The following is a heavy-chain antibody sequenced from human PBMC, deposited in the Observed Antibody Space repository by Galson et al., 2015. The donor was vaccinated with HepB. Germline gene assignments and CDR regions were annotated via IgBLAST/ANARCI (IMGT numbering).Heavy chain of an antibody. D-gene: IGHD1-26*01. CDR2: TRNKANSYTT. CDR1: GFTFSDHY. Sequence: SLRLSCAASGFTFSDHYMDWVRPPPGKGLEWVGRTRNKANSYTTVYAASVKDRFTISRDDSKNSLYLQMNSLKTEDTAVYYCARALRYSGRSYDDYWGQGTLVTVSS. V-gene: IGHV3-72*01. J-gene: IGHJ4*02. CDR3: ARALRYSGRSYDDY.